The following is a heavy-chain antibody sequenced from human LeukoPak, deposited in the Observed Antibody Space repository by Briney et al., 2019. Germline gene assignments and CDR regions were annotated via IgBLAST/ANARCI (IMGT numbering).Heavy chain of an antibody. D-gene: IGHD6-6*01. Sequence: GGSLRLSCAASGFTVSSNYMSWVRQAPGKGLEWVSVIYSGGSTYYADSVKGRFTISRDNAKNSLYLQMNSLRAEDTAVYYCASPSRGASSSWFYWGQGTLVTVSS. CDR1: GFTVSSNY. CDR3: ASPSRGASSSWFY. CDR2: IYSGGST. J-gene: IGHJ4*02. V-gene: IGHV3-53*01.